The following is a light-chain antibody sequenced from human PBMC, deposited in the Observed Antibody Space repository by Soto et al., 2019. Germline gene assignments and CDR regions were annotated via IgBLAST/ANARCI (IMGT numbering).Light chain of an antibody. Sequence: QSVLTQPPSVSGAPGQRVTISCTGSSSNIGAGYDVNWYQQLPGTAPILLIYGNSNRPSGVPDRFSGSKSGTSASLAITGLQAEDEADYYCQSYDSSLSGSLFGTGTKVTVL. V-gene: IGLV1-40*01. CDR3: QSYDSSLSGSL. CDR1: SSNIGAGYD. J-gene: IGLJ1*01. CDR2: GNS.